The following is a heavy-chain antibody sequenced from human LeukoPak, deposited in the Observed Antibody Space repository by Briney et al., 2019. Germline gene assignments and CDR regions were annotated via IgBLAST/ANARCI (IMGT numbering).Heavy chain of an antibody. J-gene: IGHJ4*02. D-gene: IGHD6-19*01. Sequence: PGGSLRLSCVGSGFIFSSYAMSWVRQAPGKGLEWVSGISGSGGSTYYGDSVKGRFTISRDNSKNTLYLQMNSLRAEDTAVYYCAKPNIAVTAHSIIYYFDYWGQGTLVTVSS. CDR1: GFIFSSYA. CDR3: AKPNIAVTAHSIIYYFDY. CDR2: ISGSGGST. V-gene: IGHV3-23*01.